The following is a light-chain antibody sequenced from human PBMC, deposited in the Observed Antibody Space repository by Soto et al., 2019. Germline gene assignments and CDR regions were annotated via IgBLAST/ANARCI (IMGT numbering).Light chain of an antibody. V-gene: IGKV3-20*01. CDR2: DAS. CDR3: HQYGMSPQT. CDR1: QSVSSSY. Sequence: EIVLTQSPGTLSLSPGERATFSCRASQSVSSSYIAWYQQKRGQAPRRLIYDASRRDIGVPDRFSGSGSGTDFTLTISGLEPEDFAVYFCHQYGMSPQTFGQGTKVDIK. J-gene: IGKJ1*01.